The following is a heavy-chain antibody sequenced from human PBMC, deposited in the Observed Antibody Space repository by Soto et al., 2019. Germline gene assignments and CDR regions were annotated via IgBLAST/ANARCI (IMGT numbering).Heavy chain of an antibody. CDR3: ASAGGPRSWAFCDS. CDR1: GFTFTDYY. CDR2: ITSKSAFT. J-gene: IGHJ4*02. D-gene: IGHD6-13*01. V-gene: IGHV3-11*05. Sequence: QVQLVESGGALVTPGGSLRLSCAASGFTFTDYYMSWIRQAPGKGLEWVAYITSKSAFTAYADSVKGRFTISRDDAENSLYLQMNSLRAEDTAVYFCASAGGPRSWAFCDSWGQGTLVTVSS.